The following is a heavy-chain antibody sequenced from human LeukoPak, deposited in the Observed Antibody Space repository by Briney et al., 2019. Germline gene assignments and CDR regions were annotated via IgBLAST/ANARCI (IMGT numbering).Heavy chain of an antibody. CDR1: GFTFRTYA. CDR3: AKDRNALPTKFDS. V-gene: IGHV3-23*01. J-gene: IGHJ4*02. D-gene: IGHD5-24*01. CDR2: ISSSGGTT. Sequence: GGSLRLSCVASGFTFRTYAVNWVRQAPGKGLEWVSAISSSGGTTYYADSVKGRFSISRDNSKNTLYLRMNSLRAEDTAIYYCAKDRNALPTKFDSWGQGTLVTVSA.